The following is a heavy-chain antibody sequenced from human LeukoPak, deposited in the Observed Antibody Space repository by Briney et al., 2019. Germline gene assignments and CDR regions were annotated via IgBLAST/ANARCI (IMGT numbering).Heavy chain of an antibody. CDR1: GFTFSSYA. V-gene: IGHV3-23*01. CDR3: ARDLVQLWSKDF. Sequence: GGSLRLSCVASGFTFSSYAINWVRQVPGKGLEWVSAISGSGGSTFYVDSVKGRFTISRDNAKNSLYLQMNSLRAEDTAVYYCARDLVQLWSKDFWGQGTLVTVSS. D-gene: IGHD5-18*01. CDR2: ISGSGGST. J-gene: IGHJ4*02.